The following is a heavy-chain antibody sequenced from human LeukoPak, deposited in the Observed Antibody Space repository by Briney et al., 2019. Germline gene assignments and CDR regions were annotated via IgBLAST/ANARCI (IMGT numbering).Heavy chain of an antibody. CDR2: IYDSGGT. CDR3: ARKPIVNSAWYYFDY. J-gene: IGHJ4*02. CDR1: GDSISSHY. D-gene: IGHD3-22*01. Sequence: SETLSLTCTVSGDSISSHYWSWIRQPPGKGLEWIGYIYDSGGTNYNAALKSRVTMSVDTSKNQFSLKLSSVTAADTAVYYCARKPIVNSAWYYFDYWGQGTLVTVSS. V-gene: IGHV4-59*11.